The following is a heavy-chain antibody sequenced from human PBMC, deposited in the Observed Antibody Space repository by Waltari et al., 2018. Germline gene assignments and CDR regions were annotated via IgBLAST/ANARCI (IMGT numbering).Heavy chain of an antibody. CDR2: IYYSGST. CDR1: VGSISRCGYY. Sequence: QVQLQESGPGLVKPSQTLSLPCPVSVGSISRCGYYWSWIRQHPGKGLEWIGYIYYSGSTYYNPSLKSRVTISVDTSKNQFSLKLSSVTAADTAVYYCARGYYGSGRVDYWGQGTLVTVSS. J-gene: IGHJ4*02. CDR3: ARGYYGSGRVDY. V-gene: IGHV4-31*03. D-gene: IGHD3-10*01.